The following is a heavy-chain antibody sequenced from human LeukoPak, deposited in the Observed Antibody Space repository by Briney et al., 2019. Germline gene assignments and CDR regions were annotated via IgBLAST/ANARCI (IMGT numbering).Heavy chain of an antibody. D-gene: IGHD3-22*01. CDR3: ARGGYYYDSSGYYYFDY. Sequence: GASVKVSCKASGGTFISYAISWVRQAPGQGLEWMGGIIPIFGTANYAQKFQGRVTITTDESTSTAYMELSSLRSEDTAVYYCARGGYYYDSSGYYYFDYWGQGTLVTVSS. CDR2: IIPIFGTA. J-gene: IGHJ4*02. CDR1: GGTFISYA. V-gene: IGHV1-69*05.